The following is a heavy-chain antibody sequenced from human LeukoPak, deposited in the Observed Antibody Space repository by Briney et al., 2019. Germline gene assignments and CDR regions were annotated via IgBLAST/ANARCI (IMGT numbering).Heavy chain of an antibody. CDR1: GYTFTGYY. Sequence: GASVKVSCKASGYTFTGYYMHWVRQAPGQGLEWMGWISPNSGGTNYAQKFQGRVTMTRNTSISTAYMELSSLRSEDTAVYYCARGTMVRGVDTFDYWGQGTLVTVSS. J-gene: IGHJ4*02. D-gene: IGHD3-10*01. V-gene: IGHV1-2*02. CDR3: ARGTMVRGVDTFDY. CDR2: ISPNSGGT.